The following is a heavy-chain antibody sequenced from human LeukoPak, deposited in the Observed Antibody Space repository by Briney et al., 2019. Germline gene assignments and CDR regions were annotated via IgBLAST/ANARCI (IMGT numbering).Heavy chain of an antibody. J-gene: IGHJ4*02. V-gene: IGHV3-23*01. CDR1: GFTLSSYV. CDR3: AKDGITPTPRQPIAMVRGLIMRIYYFDY. Sequence: GGSLRPSCAASGFTLSSYVMSWVRQAPGKGPEWVSGISGSGGSTNYADSVKGRFTIPRDNSKNTPYLQMNSLRAEDTAVYYCAKDGITPTPRQPIAMVRGLIMRIYYFDYWGQGTLVTVSS. CDR2: ISGSGGST. D-gene: IGHD3-10*01.